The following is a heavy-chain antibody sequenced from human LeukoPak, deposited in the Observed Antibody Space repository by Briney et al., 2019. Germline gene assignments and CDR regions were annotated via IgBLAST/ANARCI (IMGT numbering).Heavy chain of an antibody. D-gene: IGHD3-22*01. J-gene: IGHJ4*02. V-gene: IGHV1-18*01. CDR3: AAYYYDSSGYYTGGFDY. CDR1: GYTFTSYG. CDR2: ISAYNGNT. Sequence: ASVKVSCKASGYTFTSYGISWVRQAPGQGLEWMGWISAYNGNTNYAQKLQGRVTMTTDTSTSTAYMELRSLRSDDTAVYYCAAYYYDSSGYYTGGFDYWGQGTLVTVSP.